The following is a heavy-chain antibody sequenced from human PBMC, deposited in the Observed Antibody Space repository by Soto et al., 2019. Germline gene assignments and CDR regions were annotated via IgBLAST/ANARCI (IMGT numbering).Heavy chain of an antibody. CDR2: IFHREST. V-gene: IGHV4-34*01. Sequence: ASETLSLTCAVYGGSFSGYYWSWIRQPPGKGLEWIGEIFHRESTNYNPSLKSRVTISVDTSKNQFSLKLSSVTAADTAVYYCARGGDYGDFERFDYWGQGTLVTVS. J-gene: IGHJ4*02. CDR3: ARGGDYGDFERFDY. D-gene: IGHD4-17*01. CDR1: GGSFSGYY.